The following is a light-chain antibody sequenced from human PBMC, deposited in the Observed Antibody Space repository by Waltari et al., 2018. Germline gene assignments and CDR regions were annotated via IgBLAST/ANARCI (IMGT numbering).Light chain of an antibody. CDR2: AYS. CDR3: QSYDSSLTAV. V-gene: IGLV1-40*01. CDR1: SSNIGAGFD. J-gene: IGLJ3*02. Sequence: QSVLTQPPSVSGAPGQSVTISCTGTSSNIGAGFDVHWYQQLPGAAPKLLIDAYSNRPSGVPDRFYGSKSGTSASLAITGLQSEDEADYYCQSYDSSLTAVFGGGTKLTVL.